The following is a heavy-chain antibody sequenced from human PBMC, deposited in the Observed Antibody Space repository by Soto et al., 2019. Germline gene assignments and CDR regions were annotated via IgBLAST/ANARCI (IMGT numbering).Heavy chain of an antibody. J-gene: IGHJ4*02. Sequence: GGSLRLSCAASGFTFSSYAMSWVRQAPGKGLEWVSAISGSGGSTYYADSVKGRFTISRDNSKNTLYLQMNSLRAEDTAVYYCAKDHYGLGSYYNEVFDYWGQGTLVTVSS. CDR3: AKDHYGLGSYYNEVFDY. V-gene: IGHV3-23*01. CDR2: ISGSGGST. D-gene: IGHD3-10*01. CDR1: GFTFSSYA.